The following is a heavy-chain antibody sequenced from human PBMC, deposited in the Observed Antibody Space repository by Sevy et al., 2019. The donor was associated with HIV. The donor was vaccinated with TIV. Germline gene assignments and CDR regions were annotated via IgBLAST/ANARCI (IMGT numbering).Heavy chain of an antibody. CDR2: IYHTGST. CDR1: VDSISSGGYS. J-gene: IGHJ1*01. D-gene: IGHD3-22*01. Sequence: SETLSLTCAVSVDSISSGGYSWSWIRQPPGKGLEWIGYIYHTGSTYYNPSLKSRVTISVDRSKNQFSLKLSSVTAADTAVYYCARGGYDSSGYYGGEYFQHWGQGTLVTVSS. V-gene: IGHV4-30-2*01. CDR3: ARGGYDSSGYYGGEYFQH.